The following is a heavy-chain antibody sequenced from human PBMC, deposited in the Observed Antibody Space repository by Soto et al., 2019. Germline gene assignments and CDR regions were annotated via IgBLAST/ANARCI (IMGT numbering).Heavy chain of an antibody. D-gene: IGHD3-22*01. Sequence: QVQLVQSGAEVKKPGASVKVSCKASGYTFTSYGISWVRQAPGQGLEWMGWISAYNGNTNYAQKLQGRVTMTTDTSTSTAYMQLRSLRSDDTAVHYCARPRHYVGSGSYAFDIWGQWTMVTVSS. CDR3: ARPRHYVGSGSYAFDI. CDR1: GYTFTSYG. J-gene: IGHJ3*02. CDR2: ISAYNGNT. V-gene: IGHV1-18*01.